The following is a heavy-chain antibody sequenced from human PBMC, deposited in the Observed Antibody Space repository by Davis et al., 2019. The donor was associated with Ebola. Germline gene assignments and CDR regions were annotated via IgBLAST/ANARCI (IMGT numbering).Heavy chain of an antibody. J-gene: IGHJ4*02. Sequence: SVKVSCKASGGTFSSYAISWVRQAPGQGLEWMGGIIPIFGTANYSQKFQGRVTITADESTSTAYMELSSLRSEDTAVYYCARIRFLEWLQSDYWGQGTLVTVSS. V-gene: IGHV1-69*13. D-gene: IGHD3-3*01. CDR1: GGTFSSYA. CDR3: ARIRFLEWLQSDY. CDR2: IIPIFGTA.